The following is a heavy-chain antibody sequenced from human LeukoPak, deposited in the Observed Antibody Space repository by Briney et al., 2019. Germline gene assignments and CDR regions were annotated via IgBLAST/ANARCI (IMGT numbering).Heavy chain of an antibody. CDR3: TTLSFVWFGDDY. J-gene: IGHJ4*02. V-gene: IGHV3-15*07. CDR1: GFTFNNAW. Sequence: PGGSLRLSCVGSGFTFNNAWMNWVRQAPGKGLEWVGRIKDMAHGATIDYAAAVKGRFTLSRDDSKNTLYLQMNSLKSEDTAVYYCTTLSFVWFGDDYWGQGTLVTVSS. CDR2: IKDMAHGATI. D-gene: IGHD3-10*01.